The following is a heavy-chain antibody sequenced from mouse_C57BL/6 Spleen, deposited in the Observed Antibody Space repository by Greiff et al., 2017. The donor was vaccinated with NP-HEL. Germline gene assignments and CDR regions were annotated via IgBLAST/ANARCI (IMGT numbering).Heavy chain of an antibody. CDR2: IHPNSGST. Sequence: QVQLQQPGAELVKPGASVKLSCKASGYTFTSYWMHWVKQRPGQGLEWIGMIHPNSGSTNYNEKFKSKATLTVDKSSSTAYMQLSSLTSEDSAVYYCASIYYDYDGGFAYWGLGTLVTVSA. D-gene: IGHD2-4*01. CDR1: GYTFTSYW. J-gene: IGHJ3*01. CDR3: ASIYYDYDGGFAY. V-gene: IGHV1-64*01.